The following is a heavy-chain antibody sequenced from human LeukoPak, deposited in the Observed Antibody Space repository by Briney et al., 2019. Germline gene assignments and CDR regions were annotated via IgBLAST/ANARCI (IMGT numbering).Heavy chain of an antibody. CDR1: GFPFNNYV. CDR2: ISGSGGGA. CDR3: TRSAAGAFDY. Sequence: GESLKISCAASGFPFNNYVMSWVRQSPGKGLEWVSAISGSGGGAYYANSVKGRFTISRDNSKNPLYLQMNSLRAEDTAVYYCTRSAAGAFDYWGQGTLVTVSS. J-gene: IGHJ4*02. D-gene: IGHD6-13*01. V-gene: IGHV3-23*01.